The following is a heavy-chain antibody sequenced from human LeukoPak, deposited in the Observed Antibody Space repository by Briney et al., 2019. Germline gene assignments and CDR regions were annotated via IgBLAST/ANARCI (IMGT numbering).Heavy chain of an antibody. CDR1: GFTFSSYE. D-gene: IGHD3-10*01. V-gene: IGHV3-48*03. J-gene: IGHJ6*02. CDR3: ARDYGAGMDV. Sequence: GGSLRLSCAASGFTFSSYEMNWVRPAPGKGLEWVSYISSSGSTIYYADSVKGRFTVSRDNAKKSLYLQMTSLRAEDTAVYYCARDYGAGMDVCGQGTTVTVPS. CDR2: ISSSGSTI.